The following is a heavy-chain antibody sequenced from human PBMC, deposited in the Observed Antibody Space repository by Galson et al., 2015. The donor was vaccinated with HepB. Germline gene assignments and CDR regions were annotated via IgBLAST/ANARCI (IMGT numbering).Heavy chain of an antibody. CDR1: GYTFTSYG. D-gene: IGHD3-10*01. CDR2: ISAYNGNT. J-gene: IGHJ6*02. Sequence: SVKVSCKASGYTFTSYGISWVRQAPGQGLEWMGWISAYNGNTNYAQKLQGRVTMTTDTSTSTAYMELRSLRSDDTAVYYCASSQNYYGSGSYYNAYYYYGMDVWGQGTTVTVSS. CDR3: ASSQNYYGSGSYYNAYYYYGMDV. V-gene: IGHV1-18*04.